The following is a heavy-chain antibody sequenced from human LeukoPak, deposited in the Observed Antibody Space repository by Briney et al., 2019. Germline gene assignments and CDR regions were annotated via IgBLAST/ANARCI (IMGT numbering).Heavy chain of an antibody. CDR1: GFTFSNCW. D-gene: IGHD3-22*01. Sequence: GGSLRLSCAASGFTFSNCWMHWVRQAPGKGLEWVANIKEDGSDKNFLDSVKGRFTISRDNAKNSLYLQMNSLRAEDTAVYYCARDRGFSTFDYWGQGTLVTVSS. CDR3: ARDRGFSTFDY. V-gene: IGHV3-7*01. J-gene: IGHJ4*02. CDR2: IKEDGSDK.